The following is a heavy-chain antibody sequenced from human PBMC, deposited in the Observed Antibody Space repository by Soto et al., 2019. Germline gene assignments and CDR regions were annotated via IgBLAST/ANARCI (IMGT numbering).Heavy chain of an antibody. D-gene: IGHD5-18*01. CDR2: ISGSDGST. J-gene: IGHJ4*02. V-gene: IGHV3-23*01. CDR1: GFTFSSYA. CDR3: AKGEDVNTAMGHFDY. Sequence: EVQLLESGGGLVQPGGSLRLSCAASGFTFSSYAMSWVRQAPGKGLEWVSSISGSDGSTYYADSVKGRFTISRDNSKNTLYLQMNSLRAEDTAVYYCAKGEDVNTAMGHFDYWGQGNLVTVSS.